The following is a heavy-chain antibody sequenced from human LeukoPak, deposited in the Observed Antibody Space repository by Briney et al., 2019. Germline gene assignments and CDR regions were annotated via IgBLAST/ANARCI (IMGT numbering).Heavy chain of an antibody. CDR3: ARADCSGGSCYAFDI. Sequence: PSETLSLTCTVSGGSFSSGSYYWSWIRQPPGKGLEWIGYIYYSGSTNYNPSLKSRVTMSVDTSKNQFSLKLSSVTAADTAVYYCARADCSGGSCYAFDIWGQGTMVTVSS. CDR2: IYYSGST. J-gene: IGHJ3*02. D-gene: IGHD2-15*01. V-gene: IGHV4-61*01. CDR1: GGSFSSGSYY.